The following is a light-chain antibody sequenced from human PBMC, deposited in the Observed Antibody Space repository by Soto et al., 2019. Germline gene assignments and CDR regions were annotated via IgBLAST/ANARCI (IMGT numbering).Light chain of an antibody. Sequence: DIQMSRAGYYFCACVGARVNITCRASQSISSYLNWYQQKTGKAPKLLIYTAANLRCGVPSRFSGSGSRTDFTLSISSLQPEDFATYYCGPSYTASTVGQGTRLEIK. CDR2: TAA. V-gene: IGKV1-39*01. J-gene: IGKJ5*01. CDR3: GPSYTAST. CDR1: QSISSY.